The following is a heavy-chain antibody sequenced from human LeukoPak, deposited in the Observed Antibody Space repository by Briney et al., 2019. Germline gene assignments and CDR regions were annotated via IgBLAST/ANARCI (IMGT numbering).Heavy chain of an antibody. CDR2: INHSGST. CDR1: GGSFSGYY. J-gene: IGHJ4*02. D-gene: IGHD1-26*01. CDR3: ARDSRYSFDY. V-gene: IGHV4-34*01. Sequence: SETLSLTCAVYGGSFSGYYWSWIRQPPGKGLEWIGEINHSGSTNYNPSLKSRVTMSVDTSKNQFSLKLSSVTAADTAVYYCARDSRYSFDYWGQGTQVTVSS.